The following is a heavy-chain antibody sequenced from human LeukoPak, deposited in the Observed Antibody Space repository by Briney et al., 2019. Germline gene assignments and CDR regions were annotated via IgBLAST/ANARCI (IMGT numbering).Heavy chain of an antibody. V-gene: IGHV4-59*12. CDR3: ARRGNWANYHHYYYMDV. J-gene: IGHJ6*03. CDR1: GGSISSYY. CDR2: IYYSGST. Sequence: SETLSLTCTVSGGSISSYYWSWIRQPPGEGLEWIGYIYYSGSTNYNPSLKSRVTISVDTSKNQFSLKLTSVSAADTAVYYCARRGNWANYHHYYYMDVWGKGTTVTISS. D-gene: IGHD7-27*01.